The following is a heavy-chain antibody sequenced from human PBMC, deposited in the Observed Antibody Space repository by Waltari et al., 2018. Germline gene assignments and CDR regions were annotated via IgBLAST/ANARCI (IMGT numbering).Heavy chain of an antibody. CDR2: IKPKSGGT. D-gene: IGHD4-17*01. CDR3: AREWDSYGDYFWG. J-gene: IGHJ4*02. CDR1: GYTFTGYY. Sequence: QVQLVQSGAEVKKHGASVKVSCKASGYTFTGYYMHWVRQAPGQGLEWMGWIKPKSGGTNYAQKFQGRVTMTRDTSISTAYMELSRLRSDDTAVYYCAREWDSYGDYFWGWGQGTLVTVSS. V-gene: IGHV1-2*02.